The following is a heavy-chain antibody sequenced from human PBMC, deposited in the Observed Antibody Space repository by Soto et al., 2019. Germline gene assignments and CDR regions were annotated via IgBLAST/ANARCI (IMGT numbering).Heavy chain of an antibody. J-gene: IGHJ4*02. V-gene: IGHV3-48*03. CDR2: ISSSGTTI. CDR3: ARTPYGDYSDY. CDR1: GFTFSSFE. D-gene: IGHD4-17*01. Sequence: GGSLRLSCAASGFTFSSFEMSWVRQAPGKGLEWLSYISSSGTTIYYADSIKGRFTISRDNAKNSLSLQMSGLRADDTATYFCARTPYGDYSDYWGPGTLVTV.